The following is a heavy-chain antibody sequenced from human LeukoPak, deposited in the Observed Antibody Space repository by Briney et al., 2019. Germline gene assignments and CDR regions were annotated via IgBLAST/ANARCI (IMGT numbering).Heavy chain of an antibody. V-gene: IGHV3-23*01. J-gene: IGHJ4*02. Sequence: GGSLRLSCAASGFTFSSYAMSWVRQAPGKGLEWVSAISGSGGSTYYADSVKGRFTISRDNSKNTLYLQMNSLRAEDTAVYYCAKGEGYSGYDLEYFDYWGQGTLVTVSS. CDR2: ISGSGGST. CDR3: AKGEGYSGYDLEYFDY. D-gene: IGHD5-12*01. CDR1: GFTFSSYA.